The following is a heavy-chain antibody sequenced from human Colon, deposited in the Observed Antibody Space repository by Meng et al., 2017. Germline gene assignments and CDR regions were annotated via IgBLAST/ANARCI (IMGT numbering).Heavy chain of an antibody. CDR2: INHSGST. Sequence: QVQLQQWGAGLLKPSETLSPTCAVYGWSFSGYYWNWIRQPPGKGLEWIGEINHSGSTNYNPSLKSRVTISVDTSKNQLSLRLNSVSATDTAIYYCARRRGGSGRDCWCQGTLVTVSS. V-gene: IGHV4-34*01. J-gene: IGHJ4*02. CDR1: GWSFSGYY. D-gene: IGHD3-10*01. CDR3: ARRRGGSGRDC.